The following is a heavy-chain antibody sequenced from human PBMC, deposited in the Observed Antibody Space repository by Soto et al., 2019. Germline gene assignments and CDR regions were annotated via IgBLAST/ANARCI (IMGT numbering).Heavy chain of an antibody. CDR2: IYWDDDK. V-gene: IGHV2-5*02. CDR3: AHRGYFGSGSNYFDY. J-gene: IGHJ4*02. D-gene: IGHD3-10*01. Sequence: QITSKESGPTLVKPTQTLTLTCTFSGFSLSTSGVGVAWIRQPPGKALEWLALIYWDDDKRYSPSLKSRLTITKDTSKNQVVLTMTNMDPVDTATYYCAHRGYFGSGSNYFDYWGQGTLVTVSS. CDR1: GFSLSTSGVG.